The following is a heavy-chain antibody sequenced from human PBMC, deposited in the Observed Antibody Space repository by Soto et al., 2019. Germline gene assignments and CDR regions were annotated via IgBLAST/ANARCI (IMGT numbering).Heavy chain of an antibody. Sequence: QVQLVESGGGVVQPGRSLRLSCAASGFTFSSYGMHWVGQAPGKGLEWVAVIWYDGSNKYYADSVKGRFTISRDNSKNTLYLQMNSLRAEDTAVYYCARDRDYGGKGNWFDPWGQGTLVTVSS. V-gene: IGHV3-33*01. CDR2: IWYDGSNK. CDR3: ARDRDYGGKGNWFDP. CDR1: GFTFSSYG. D-gene: IGHD4-17*01. J-gene: IGHJ5*02.